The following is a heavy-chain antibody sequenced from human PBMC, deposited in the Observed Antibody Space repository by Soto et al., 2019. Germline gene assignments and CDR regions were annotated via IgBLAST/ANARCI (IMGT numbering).Heavy chain of an antibody. J-gene: IGHJ4*02. D-gene: IGHD3-9*01. Sequence: PGGSLRLSCAASGFTFSSYAMSWVRQAPGKGLEWVSAISGSGGSTYYADSVKGRFTISRDNSKNTLYLQMNSLRAEDTAVYYCAKDLRTYYDILTGYVHWGQGTLVTVSS. CDR3: AKDLRTYYDILTGYVH. V-gene: IGHV3-23*01. CDR2: ISGSGGST. CDR1: GFTFSSYA.